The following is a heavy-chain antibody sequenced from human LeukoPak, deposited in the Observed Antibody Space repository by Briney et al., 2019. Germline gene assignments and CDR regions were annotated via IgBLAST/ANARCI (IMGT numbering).Heavy chain of an antibody. D-gene: IGHD3-22*01. Sequence: PSETLSLTCTVFGGXISKHYWSWLRQPPGKGLEGIGYIYYNGSTNYNPSLKSRVTISVNTSRHQLSLRLSSVTAADTAVYYCARGYYYESNGYYYEQSPYFDYWGQGTLVTVSS. V-gene: IGHV4-59*08. J-gene: IGHJ4*02. CDR2: IYYNGST. CDR1: GGXISKHY. CDR3: ARGYYYESNGYYYEQSPYFDY.